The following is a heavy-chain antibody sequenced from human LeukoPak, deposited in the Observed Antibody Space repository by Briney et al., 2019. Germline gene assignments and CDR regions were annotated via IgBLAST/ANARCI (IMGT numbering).Heavy chain of an antibody. J-gene: IGHJ4*02. CDR2: ISAYNGNT. CDR3: ARLYDSSGYESSFRY. Sequence: ASVKVSCKASGYTFTSYGISWGRQAPGQGLEGMGWISAYNGNTNYAQKLQGRVTMTTDTSTSTAYMALRSLRSDDTAVYYCARLYDSSGYESSFRYWGQGTLVTVSS. D-gene: IGHD3-22*01. CDR1: GYTFTSYG. V-gene: IGHV1-18*01.